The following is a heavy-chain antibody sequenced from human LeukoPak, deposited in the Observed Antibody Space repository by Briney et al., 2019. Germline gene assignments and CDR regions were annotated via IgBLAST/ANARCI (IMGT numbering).Heavy chain of an antibody. D-gene: IGHD1-26*01. CDR3: ARKWTPQIIVPNWFDP. J-gene: IGHJ5*02. Sequence: SETLSLTCAVYGGSFSGYYWSWIRQPPGKGLEWIGEINHSGSTNYNPSLKSRVTISVDTSKNQFSLKLSSVTAADTAVYYCARKWTPQIIVPNWFDPWGQGTPVTVSS. CDR1: GGSFSGYY. CDR2: INHSGST. V-gene: IGHV4-34*01.